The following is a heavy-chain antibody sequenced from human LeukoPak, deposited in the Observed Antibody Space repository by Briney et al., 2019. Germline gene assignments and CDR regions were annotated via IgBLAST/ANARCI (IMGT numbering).Heavy chain of an antibody. CDR1: GFTFDDYG. V-gene: IGHV3-20*04. D-gene: IGHD5-18*01. CDR3: ARGSPAFRQLWGYLFDY. CDR2: INWNGGSS. Sequence: GWSLRLSCPASGFTFDDYGMRWVRHVPGKGLEWLSCINWNGGSSGYAHSLHGRFTIYSDNTKNSLYLQMNSVRDEDTALYYRARGSPAFRQLWGYLFDYWGQGTLVTVSS. J-gene: IGHJ4*02.